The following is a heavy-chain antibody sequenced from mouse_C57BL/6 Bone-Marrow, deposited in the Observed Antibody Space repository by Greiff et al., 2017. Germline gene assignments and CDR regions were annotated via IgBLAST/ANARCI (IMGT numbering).Heavy chain of an antibody. CDR1: GYTFTSYW. Sequence: QLQQPGAELVRPGTSVKLSCKASGYTFTSYWMHWVKQRPGQGLEWIGVIDPSDSYTNYNQKFKGKATFTVDTSSSTAYMQLSSLTSEDSAVYYCARGGWLRDAMDYWGQGTSVTVSS. V-gene: IGHV1-59*01. D-gene: IGHD2-2*01. CDR3: ARGGWLRDAMDY. CDR2: IDPSDSYT. J-gene: IGHJ4*01.